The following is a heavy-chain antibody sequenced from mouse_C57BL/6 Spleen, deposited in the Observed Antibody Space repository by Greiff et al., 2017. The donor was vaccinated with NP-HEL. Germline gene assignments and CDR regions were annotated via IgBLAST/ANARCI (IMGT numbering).Heavy chain of an antibody. CDR1: GYAFSSYW. V-gene: IGHV1-80*01. CDR3: ARGYGIYYAMDY. D-gene: IGHD2-1*01. CDR2: IYPGDGDT. J-gene: IGHJ4*01. Sequence: QVQLKQSGAELVKPGASVKISCKASGYAFSSYWMNWVKQRPGKGLEWIGQIYPGDGDTNYNGKFKGKATLTADKSSSTAYMQLSSLTSEDSAVYFCARGYGIYYAMDYWGQGTSVTVSS.